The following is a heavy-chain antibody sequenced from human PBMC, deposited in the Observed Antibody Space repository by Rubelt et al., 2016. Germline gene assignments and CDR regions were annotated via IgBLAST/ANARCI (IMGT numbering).Heavy chain of an antibody. CDR2: ISYDGSDK. CDR1: GFTFSSYG. V-gene: IGHV3-30*03. D-gene: IGHD3-3*01. Sequence: QVQLVESGGGVVQTGRSLRLSCAASGFTFSSYGMQWVRQAPGKGLEWVAAISYDGSDKYHADSVKGRFTISRDNSKRTEYLPMNSLRAEDTAVYYCARGPYEFWSGYDHFDNWGQGTLGSGSS. J-gene: IGHJ4*02. CDR3: ARGPYEFWSGYDHFDN.